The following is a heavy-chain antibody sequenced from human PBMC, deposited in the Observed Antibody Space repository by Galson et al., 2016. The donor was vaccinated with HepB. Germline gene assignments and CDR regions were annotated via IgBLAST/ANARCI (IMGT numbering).Heavy chain of an antibody. D-gene: IGHD1-26*01. V-gene: IGHV4-39*02. CDR2: IYYSGST. CDR3: AREVGYGHNNYYYYMDV. J-gene: IGHJ6*03. CDR1: GASIRSSNYY. Sequence: SETLSLTCTVSGASIRSSNYYWAWIRQSPGKGLEWIGSIYYSGSTYNKPSLESRVTMSVDTSRDQFSLKLTSVSAADTAIYYCAREVGYGHNNYYYYMDVWGKGTTVTVSS.